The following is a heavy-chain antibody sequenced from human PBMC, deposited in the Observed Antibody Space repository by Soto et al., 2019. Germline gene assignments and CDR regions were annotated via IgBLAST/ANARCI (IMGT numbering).Heavy chain of an antibody. CDR2: ISWNSGSI. J-gene: IGHJ4*02. Sequence: EVQLVESGGGLVQPGRSLRRSCAASGFTFDDYAMHWVRQAPGKGLEWVSGISWNSGSIGYADSVKGRFTISRDNAKNSLYLQMNSMRAEDTALYYCAKASSGWPSFDYWGQGTLVTVSS. CDR1: GFTFDDYA. CDR3: AKASSGWPSFDY. D-gene: IGHD6-19*01. V-gene: IGHV3-9*01.